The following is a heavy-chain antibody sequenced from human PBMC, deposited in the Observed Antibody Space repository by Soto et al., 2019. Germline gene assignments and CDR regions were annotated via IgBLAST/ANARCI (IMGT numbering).Heavy chain of an antibody. CDR2: IYWDNDK. Sequence: QITLKESGPTLVKPTQTLTLTCTFSGFSLSTTGIGVGWIRQPPGKALEWLAFIYWDNDKRYSPSLKNRLTINKGTSRNQAVLTMTNMDPADTGTYYCAHRGIEAAPLFDYWGQGTLVTVSS. CDR3: AHRGIEAAPLFDY. D-gene: IGHD2-15*01. V-gene: IGHV2-5*02. J-gene: IGHJ4*02. CDR1: GFSLSTTGIG.